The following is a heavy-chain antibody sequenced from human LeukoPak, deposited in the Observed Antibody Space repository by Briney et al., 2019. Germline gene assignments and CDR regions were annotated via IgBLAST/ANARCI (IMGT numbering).Heavy chain of an antibody. CDR2: ISAYNGNT. CDR3: ARDSIDYYDSSGYYYGHYFDY. Sequence: ASVKVSCKASGYTFTSYGISWVRQAPGQGLEWMGWISAYNGNTNYEQKLQGRVTMTTDTSTSTAYMELRSLRSDDTAVYYCARDSIDYYDSSGYYYGHYFDYWGQGTLVTVSS. CDR1: GYTFTSYG. J-gene: IGHJ4*02. D-gene: IGHD3-22*01. V-gene: IGHV1-18*01.